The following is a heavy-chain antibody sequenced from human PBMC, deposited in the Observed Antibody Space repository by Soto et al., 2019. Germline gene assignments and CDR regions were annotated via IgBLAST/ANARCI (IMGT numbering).Heavy chain of an antibody. Sequence: EVQLVESGGGLVQPGGSLRLSCAASGFTFSSYSMNWVRQAPGKGLEWAPYISSSSSTIYYADSVKGRFTNSRDNAKNSLYLQMNSLRDEDTAVYYCARDGVLWFGEAAFDYWGQGTLVTVSS. D-gene: IGHD3-10*01. CDR2: ISSSSSTI. V-gene: IGHV3-48*02. J-gene: IGHJ4*02. CDR3: ARDGVLWFGEAAFDY. CDR1: GFTFSSYS.